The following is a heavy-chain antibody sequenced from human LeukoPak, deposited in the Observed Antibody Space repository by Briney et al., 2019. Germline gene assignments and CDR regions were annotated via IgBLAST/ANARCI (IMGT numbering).Heavy chain of an antibody. V-gene: IGHV4-59*01. CDR1: GGSISSNY. CDR3: ARGIADPYSFDS. Sequence: PSETLSLTCTVSGGSISSNYWSWIRQPPGKGLEWIGYIYNSGTTNYNPSLKGRVTLSIDTSKNQLSLKLRSVTAADTAVYYCARGIADPYSFDSWDQGILVTVSS. CDR2: IYNSGTT. J-gene: IGHJ4*02. D-gene: IGHD6-13*01.